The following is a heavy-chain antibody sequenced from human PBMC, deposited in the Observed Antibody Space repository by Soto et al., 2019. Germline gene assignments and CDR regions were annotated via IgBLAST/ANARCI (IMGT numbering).Heavy chain of an antibody. CDR2: INPSGGST. CDR1: GYTFTGYY. CDR3: ARNERMVRGVTFYGMDV. V-gene: IGHV1-46*01. J-gene: IGHJ6*02. D-gene: IGHD3-10*01. Sequence: ASVKVSCKASGYTFTGYYMHWVRQAPGQGLEWMGVINPSGGSTNYAQKFQGRVTITADESTSTAYMELSSLRSEDTAVYYCARNERMVRGVTFYGMDVWGQGTTVTVSS.